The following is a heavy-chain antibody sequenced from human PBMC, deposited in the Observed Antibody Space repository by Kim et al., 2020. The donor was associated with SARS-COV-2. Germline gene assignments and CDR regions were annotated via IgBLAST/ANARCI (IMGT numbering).Heavy chain of an antibody. J-gene: IGHJ6*02. D-gene: IGHD3-9*01. CDR3: ASEPYYDILTGYSYYYGMDV. Sequence: GGSLRLSCAASGFTFSSYSMNWVRQAPGKGLEWVSSISSSSSYIYYADSVKGRFTISRDNAKNSLYLQMNSLRAEDTAVYYCASEPYYDILTGYSYYYGMDVWGQGTTVTVSS. V-gene: IGHV3-21*01. CDR1: GFTFSSYS. CDR2: ISSSSSYI.